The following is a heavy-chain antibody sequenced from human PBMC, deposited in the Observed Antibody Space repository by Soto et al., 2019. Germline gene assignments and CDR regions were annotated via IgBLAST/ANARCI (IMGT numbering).Heavy chain of an antibody. Sequence: QVQLQESGPGLVKPSGTLSLTCAVSGGSISSSNWWSWVRQPPGKGLEWIGEIYHSGSTNYNPSRQSRLTISVEKSKTQFSLKLSSVTAADTAVYDCALRGQWLAGIDYWGQGTLVTVSS. CDR1: GGSISSSNW. D-gene: IGHD6-19*01. CDR2: IYHSGST. CDR3: ALRGQWLAGIDY. J-gene: IGHJ4*02. V-gene: IGHV4-4*02.